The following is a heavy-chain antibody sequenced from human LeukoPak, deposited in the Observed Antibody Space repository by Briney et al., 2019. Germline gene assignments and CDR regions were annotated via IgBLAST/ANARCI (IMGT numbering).Heavy chain of an antibody. V-gene: IGHV3-23*01. D-gene: IGHD7-27*01. CDR3: AKAPATGEGYYFYYMDV. Sequence: GGSLRLSCAASGFASGFTFSSYAMSWVRQAPGKGLEWVASINGRAATTYYADSAKGRFTISRDNSKNTLYLQMNSLGADDTAVYYCAKAPATGEGYYFYYMDVWGKGTTVTVSS. CDR1: GFTFSSYA. J-gene: IGHJ6*03. CDR2: INGRAATT.